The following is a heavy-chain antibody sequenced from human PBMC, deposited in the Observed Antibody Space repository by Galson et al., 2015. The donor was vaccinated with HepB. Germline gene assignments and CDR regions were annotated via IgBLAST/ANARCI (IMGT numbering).Heavy chain of an antibody. J-gene: IGHJ4*02. D-gene: IGHD3-16*02. V-gene: IGHV1-69*13. CDR3: ARDRGAWGSYRYRTGLHFVD. CDR1: GGTFSSYA. CDR2: IIPIFGTA. Sequence: SVKVSCKASGGTFSSYAISWVRQAPGQGLEWMGGIIPIFGTANYAQKFQGRVTITADESTSAAYMELSSLRSEDTAVYYCARDRGAWGSYRYRTGLHFVDWGQGTLVTVSS.